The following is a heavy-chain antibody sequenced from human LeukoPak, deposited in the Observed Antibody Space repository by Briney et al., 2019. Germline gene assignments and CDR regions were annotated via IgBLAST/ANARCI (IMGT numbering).Heavy chain of an antibody. CDR1: GDTFTTYD. D-gene: IGHD3-3*01. Sequence: DSVKVSCKASGDTFTTYDINWVRQAPGQGLEWMGWMNPKSGNTVYAQKFQGRVIMTRDTSKSTAYMELSSLRSEDTAVYYCGRAITIFDYYYMDVWGKGSTVTVSS. CDR3: GRAITIFDYYYMDV. CDR2: MNPKSGNT. V-gene: IGHV1-8*01. J-gene: IGHJ6*03.